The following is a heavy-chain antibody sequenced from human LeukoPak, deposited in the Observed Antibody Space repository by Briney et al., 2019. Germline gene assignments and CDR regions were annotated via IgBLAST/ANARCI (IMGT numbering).Heavy chain of an antibody. CDR3: ARDRSGYCGGTSCLLFDY. CDR2: IGVNIGNT. J-gene: IGHJ4*02. V-gene: IGHV1-18*01. D-gene: IGHD2-15*01. Sequence: AAVKVSCKASGYNFPSHGISWVRQAPGQGLEWMGWIGVNIGNTNYAQRIQGRVTMTTDTSTTTAYMELTSLTSDDTAVYYCARDRSGYCGGTSCLLFDYWGQGTLVTVSS. CDR1: GYNFPSHG.